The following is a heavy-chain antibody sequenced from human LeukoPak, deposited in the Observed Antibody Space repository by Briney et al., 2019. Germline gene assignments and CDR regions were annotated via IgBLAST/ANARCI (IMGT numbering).Heavy chain of an antibody. Sequence: GGSLRLSCAASGFTFSSYEMNWVRQAPGKGLEWVSYISSSGGTIYYADSVKGRFTISRDNAKNSLYLQMNSLRAENTAVNYCARGGYDFWSGYPLDYWGPGTLVTVSS. CDR3: ARGGYDFWSGYPLDY. CDR2: ISSSGGTI. CDR1: GFTFSSYE. J-gene: IGHJ4*02. V-gene: IGHV3-48*03. D-gene: IGHD3-3*01.